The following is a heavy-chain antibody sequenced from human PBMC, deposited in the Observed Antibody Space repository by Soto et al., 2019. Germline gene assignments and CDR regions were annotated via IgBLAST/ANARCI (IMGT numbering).Heavy chain of an antibody. CDR1: GITVSSYY. J-gene: IGHJ4*02. CDR2: IYAGTIT. CDR3: ARIPYDNSGTIFDY. V-gene: IGHV3-53*01. D-gene: IGHD3-22*01. Sequence: EVQLVESGGGLSQPGGSLRLSCAVSGITVSSYYMSWVRQAAGKGLEWVSVIYAGTITYYADSVKGRFTIYRDNSKNTLNLEMNSLRVEDTAVYYCARIPYDNSGTIFDYWGQGTLVTVSS.